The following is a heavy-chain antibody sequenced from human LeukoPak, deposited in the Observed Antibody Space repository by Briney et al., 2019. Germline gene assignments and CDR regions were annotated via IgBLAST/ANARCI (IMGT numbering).Heavy chain of an antibody. D-gene: IGHD3-10*01. CDR2: ISSSSSYI. Sequence: AGGSLRLSCAASGFTFSSYSMNWVRRAPGKGLEWVSSISSSSSYIYYADSVKGRFTISRDNSKNTLYLQMNSLRAEDTAVYYCARWLGSERDPAIYYFDYWGQGTLVTVSS. J-gene: IGHJ4*02. CDR1: GFTFSSYS. CDR3: ARWLGSERDPAIYYFDY. V-gene: IGHV3-21*04.